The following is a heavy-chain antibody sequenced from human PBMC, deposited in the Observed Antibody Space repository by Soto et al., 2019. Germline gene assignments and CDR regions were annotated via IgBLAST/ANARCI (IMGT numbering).Heavy chain of an antibody. J-gene: IGHJ6*02. CDR1: CCSICSVPYS. CDR3: ARLAGYCSGTSCYGYYGMDV. Sequence: SYTLSLTCSVSCCSICSVPYSWAFIRQPPGKGLELIGTFPYSGRTYYSPSLESRVTISVDTSKNQFSLKVSSVTAADTAVFYCARLAGYCSGTSCYGYYGMDVWGQGTTVT. V-gene: IGHV4-39*01. D-gene: IGHD2-2*01. CDR2: FPYSGRT.